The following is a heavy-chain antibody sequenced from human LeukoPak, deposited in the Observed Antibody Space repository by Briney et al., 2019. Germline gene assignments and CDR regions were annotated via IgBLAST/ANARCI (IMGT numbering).Heavy chain of an antibody. CDR1: GFTFSSCW. Sequence: PGGSLRLSCAASGFTFSSCWMSWVRQAPGKGLEWVANIKQDGSEKYYVDSVKGRFTISRDNAKNSLYLQMNSLRAEDTAVYYCARVRITIFGVVIYYYYGMDVWGQGTTVTVSS. J-gene: IGHJ6*02. CDR2: IKQDGSEK. V-gene: IGHV3-7*01. CDR3: ARVRITIFGVVIYYYYGMDV. D-gene: IGHD3-3*01.